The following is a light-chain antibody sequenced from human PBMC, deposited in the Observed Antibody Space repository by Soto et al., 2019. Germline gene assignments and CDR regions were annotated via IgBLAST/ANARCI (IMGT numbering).Light chain of an antibody. V-gene: IGKV1-27*01. J-gene: IGKJ3*01. CDR1: QGISNY. CDR2: AGS. Sequence: DIQMTQSPSSLSASVGDRVAITYRASQGISNYLAWYQQKPGKVPKLLIYAGSTLQSGVPSRFSGSGSGTDFSLTISSLQPEDVATYYCQNYNSAPFTFGPGTKVDIK. CDR3: QNYNSAPFT.